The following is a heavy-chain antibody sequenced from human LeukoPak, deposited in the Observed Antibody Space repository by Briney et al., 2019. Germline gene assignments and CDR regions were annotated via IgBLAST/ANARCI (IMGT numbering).Heavy chain of an antibody. J-gene: IGHJ4*02. CDR1: GGSISSGSYY. D-gene: IGHD3-22*01. V-gene: IGHV4-61*02. Sequence: SQTLSLTCTVSGGSISSGSYYWSWIRQPAGKGLEWIGRIYASGNINYNPSLKSRVTISVDTSKNQFSLKLSSVTAADTAVYYCARRGSLSDGYYYDSSGPFDYWGQGTLVTVSS. CDR2: IYASGNI. CDR3: ARRGSLSDGYYYDSSGPFDY.